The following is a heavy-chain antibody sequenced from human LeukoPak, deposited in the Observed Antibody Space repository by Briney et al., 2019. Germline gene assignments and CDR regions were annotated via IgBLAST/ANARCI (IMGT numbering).Heavy chain of an antibody. J-gene: IGHJ4*02. CDR3: ARSGSSGWYGSGDY. Sequence: EASVKVSCKASGYTITDYYIHWVRQAPGQGLECMGIINPSGGSTSYAQKFQGRVTMTRDMSTSTAYMELRSLRSDDTAVYYCARSGSSGWYGSGDYWGQGTLVTVSS. D-gene: IGHD6-19*01. V-gene: IGHV1-46*01. CDR2: INPSGGST. CDR1: GYTITDYY.